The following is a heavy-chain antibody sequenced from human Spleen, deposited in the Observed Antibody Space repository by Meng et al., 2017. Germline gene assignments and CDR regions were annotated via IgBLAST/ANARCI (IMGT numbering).Heavy chain of an antibody. J-gene: IGHJ4*02. V-gene: IGHV4-59*01. CDR2: MHNSGST. CDR1: DDSISSYY. CDR3: ARAGSNKGYY. D-gene: IGHD3-10*01. Sequence: SETLSLTCTVSDDSISSYYWNWIRQPPGKGLEWIGYMHNSGSTKYNPSLKSRVTISVDTSKNQSSLKVNSMTAADTAVYYCARAGSNKGYYWGQGTLVTVSS.